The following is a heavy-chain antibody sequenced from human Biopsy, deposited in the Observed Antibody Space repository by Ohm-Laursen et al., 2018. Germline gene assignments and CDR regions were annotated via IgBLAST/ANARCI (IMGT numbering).Heavy chain of an antibody. V-gene: IGHV4-34*01. CDR2: INHSGRT. D-gene: IGHD3-22*01. CDR3: VRGVDYYDPYHYYALGV. Sequence: GTLSLTCTVYGESFNGYYWSWIRQTPGKGQEWIGEINHSGRTNYNPSLKSRVTISVDTSKNQFSLKVRSVTAADTAVYYCVRGVDYYDPYHYYALGVWGQGTTVTVSS. CDR1: GESFNGYY. J-gene: IGHJ6*02.